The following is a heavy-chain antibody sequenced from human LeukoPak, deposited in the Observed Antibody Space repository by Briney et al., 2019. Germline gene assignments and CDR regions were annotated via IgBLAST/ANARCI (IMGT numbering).Heavy chain of an antibody. CDR2: IIPILGIA. Sequence: GASVTVSFKSSGGTFSSYAISWVRQAPGQGLAWMGRIIPILGIANYAQKFQGRVTITADKSTSTAYMELSSLRSEDTAVYYCARGNTMVRRYGMDVWGQGTTVTVSS. CDR1: GGTFSSYA. J-gene: IGHJ6*02. D-gene: IGHD3-10*01. V-gene: IGHV1-69*04. CDR3: ARGNTMVRRYGMDV.